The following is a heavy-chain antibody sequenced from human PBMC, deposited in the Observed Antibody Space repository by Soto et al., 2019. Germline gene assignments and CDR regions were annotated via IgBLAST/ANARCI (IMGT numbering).Heavy chain of an antibody. Sequence: QITLKESGPTLVKSTQTLTLTCTFSGFSLTTDGEGVGWVRQSPGEALEWLALIYWDDDGRYSPSLKTRLTITKDISRNQVVLVMTSMEPVDTGTYFCAHSCNLITEDAQVGDFDYWGQGT. V-gene: IGHV2-5*02. D-gene: IGHD1-26*01. CDR3: AHSCNLITEDAQVGDFDY. CDR2: IYWDDDG. J-gene: IGHJ4*02. CDR1: GFSLTTDGEG.